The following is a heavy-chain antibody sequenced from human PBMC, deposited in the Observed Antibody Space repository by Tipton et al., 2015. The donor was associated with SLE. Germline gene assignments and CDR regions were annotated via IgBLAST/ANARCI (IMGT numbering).Heavy chain of an antibody. Sequence: SLRLSCAASGFNFSIYAMHWVRQAPGKGLEWVAVISYDGSNKYYADSVKGRFTISRDNSKNTLYLQMNSLGAEDSAVYYCASGLLWFGELFFWGQGTLVTVSS. CDR1: GFNFSIYA. J-gene: IGHJ4*02. CDR2: ISYDGSNK. CDR3: ASGLLWFGELFF. V-gene: IGHV3-30*04. D-gene: IGHD3-10*01.